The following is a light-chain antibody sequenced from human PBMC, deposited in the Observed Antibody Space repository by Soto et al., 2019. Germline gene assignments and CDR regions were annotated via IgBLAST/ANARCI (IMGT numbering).Light chain of an antibody. CDR3: QQYGSSPPWT. CDR2: GAS. J-gene: IGKJ1*01. Sequence: EIVLTQSPGTLSLSPGERATLSCRAGQSVSSSYLAWYQQKPGQAPRLLIYGASSRATAIPDRFSGSGSGTDFTLTISRLEPEDFAVYYCQQYGSSPPWTFGQGTKVEIK. CDR1: QSVSSSY. V-gene: IGKV3-20*01.